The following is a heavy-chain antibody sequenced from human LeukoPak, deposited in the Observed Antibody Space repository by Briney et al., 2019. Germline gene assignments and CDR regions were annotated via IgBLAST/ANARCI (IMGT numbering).Heavy chain of an antibody. CDR1: GYTFTGYY. CDR3: ARTIFWSGYPYFDY. V-gene: IGHV1-2*02. Sequence: ASVKVSCKASGYTFTGYYMHWVRQAPGQGLEGMGWINPNSGGTNYAKKFQGRVTMNRDRSNSTAYMELSRLRFDDTAVYYCARTIFWSGYPYFDYWGQGTLVTVSS. D-gene: IGHD3-3*01. CDR2: INPNSGGT. J-gene: IGHJ4*02.